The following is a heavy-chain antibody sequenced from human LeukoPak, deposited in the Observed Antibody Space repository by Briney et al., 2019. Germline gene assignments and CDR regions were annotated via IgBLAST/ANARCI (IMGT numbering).Heavy chain of an antibody. J-gene: IGHJ4*02. Sequence: PGGSLRLSCAASGFTFSSYAMSWVRQAPGKGLEWVSAISGSGGSTYYADSVKGRFTISRDNAKNSLYLQMNSLRAEDTAVYYCATGSSWYFEYWGQGTLVTVSS. CDR3: ATGSSWYFEY. V-gene: IGHV3-23*01. CDR2: ISGSGGST. D-gene: IGHD6-13*01. CDR1: GFTFSSYA.